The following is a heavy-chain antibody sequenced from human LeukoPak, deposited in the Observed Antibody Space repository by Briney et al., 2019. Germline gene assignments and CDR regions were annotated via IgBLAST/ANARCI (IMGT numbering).Heavy chain of an antibody. CDR1: GGSISSYY. CDR2: IYTSGST. CDR3: ARDLRSMGVPAAKTSDDAFDI. J-gene: IGHJ3*02. V-gene: IGHV4-4*07. D-gene: IGHD2-2*01. Sequence: PSETLSLTCTVSGGSISSYYWSWIRQPAGKGLEWIGRIYTSGSTSYNPSLRSRVTMSVDTSKNQFSLKLSSVTAADTAVYYCARDLRSMGVPAAKTSDDAFDIWGQGTMVTVSS.